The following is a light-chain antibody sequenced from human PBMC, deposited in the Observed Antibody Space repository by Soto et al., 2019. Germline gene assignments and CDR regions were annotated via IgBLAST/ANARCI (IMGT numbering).Light chain of an antibody. CDR1: QSVSSCY. J-gene: IGKJ4*01. CDR2: GAS. V-gene: IGKV3-20*01. CDR3: QQYGSCPPLT. Sequence: EIVLTQSPGTLSLSPGERATLSCRASQSVSSCYLDWYQQKPGQAPRLLIYGASSSATGIPDRFSGSGSWTDSTLTTSSLVPEDVAVYYCQQYGSCPPLTFGRGTQVEIK.